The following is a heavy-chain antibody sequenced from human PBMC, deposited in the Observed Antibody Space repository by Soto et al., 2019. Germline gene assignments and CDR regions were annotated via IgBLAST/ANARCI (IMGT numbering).Heavy chain of an antibody. V-gene: IGHV4-34*01. J-gene: IGHJ6*03. Sequence: SETLSLTCAVYGGSFSGYYWSWIRQPPGKGLEWIGEINHSGSTNYNPSLKSRVTISVDTSKNQFSLKLSSVTAADTAVYYCARRMHFWSGPTEYYYYYMDVWGKGTTVTVSS. D-gene: IGHD3-3*02. CDR3: ARRMHFWSGPTEYYYYYMDV. CDR1: GGSFSGYY. CDR2: INHSGST.